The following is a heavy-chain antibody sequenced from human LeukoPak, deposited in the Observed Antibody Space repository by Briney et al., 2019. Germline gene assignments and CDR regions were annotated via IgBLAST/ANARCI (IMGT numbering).Heavy chain of an antibody. CDR2: IKQDGSEK. J-gene: IGHJ5*02. Sequence: PGGSLRLSCAASGFTFSSYWMSWVRQAPGKGLEWVANIKQDGSEKYYVDSVKGRFTISRDNAKNSLYLQMNSLRAEDTAVYYCARELGVLTGDAWFDPWGQGTLVTVSS. V-gene: IGHV3-7*03. CDR1: GFTFSSYW. CDR3: ARELGVLTGDAWFDP. D-gene: IGHD2-21*01.